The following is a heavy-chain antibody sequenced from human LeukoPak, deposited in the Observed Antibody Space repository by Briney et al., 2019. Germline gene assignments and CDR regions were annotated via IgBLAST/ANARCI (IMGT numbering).Heavy chain of an antibody. D-gene: IGHD6-19*01. CDR3: ARLAVAGNWGYYFDY. Sequence: ASVKVSCKASGYTFTSYGISWVRQAPGQGLEWMGWISAYNGNTNYAQKLQGRVTMTTDTSTSTVYMELRSLRSDDTAVYYCARLAVAGNWGYYFDYWGQGTLVTVSS. CDR1: GYTFTSYG. V-gene: IGHV1-18*01. J-gene: IGHJ4*02. CDR2: ISAYNGNT.